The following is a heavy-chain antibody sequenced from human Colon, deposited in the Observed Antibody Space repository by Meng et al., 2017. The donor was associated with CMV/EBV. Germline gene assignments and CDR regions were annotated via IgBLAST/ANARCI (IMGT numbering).Heavy chain of an antibody. CDR3: ARDGAY. CDR2: ISAYNGHT. CDR1: GFTFTSYG. D-gene: IGHD3-16*01. Sequence: ASVKVSCKASGFTFTSYGFSWVRQAPGQGLEWMGWISAYNGHTKYAQKIKGRVTLTTDTSTSTAYMELRSLRSDDTAVYYCARDGAYWGQGTLVTVSS. J-gene: IGHJ4*02. V-gene: IGHV1-18*01.